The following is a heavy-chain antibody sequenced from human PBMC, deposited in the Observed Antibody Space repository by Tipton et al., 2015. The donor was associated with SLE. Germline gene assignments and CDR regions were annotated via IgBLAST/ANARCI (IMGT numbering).Heavy chain of an antibody. Sequence: SLRLSCAASGFTFSSYEMNWVRQAPGKGLEWVSYISTSGMTTYYADSVEGRFTISRDNAKSSLYLQMNSLRAEDTAVYYCARDCSGGTCSHYYFGMDVWGQGTTVTVSS. D-gene: IGHD2-15*01. V-gene: IGHV3-48*03. J-gene: IGHJ6*02. CDR1: GFTFSSYE. CDR2: ISTSGMTT. CDR3: ARDCSGGTCSHYYFGMDV.